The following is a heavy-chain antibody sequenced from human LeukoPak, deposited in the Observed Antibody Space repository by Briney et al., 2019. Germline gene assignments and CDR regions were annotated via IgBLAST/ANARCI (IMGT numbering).Heavy chain of an antibody. J-gene: IGHJ4*02. D-gene: IGHD2-2*01. Sequence: PGGPLRLSCAVSGFTFNSYSMNWVRQAPGKGLEWVSYISSSSNTIYYADSVKGRFTISRDNAKNSLYLQLNSLRAEDTAVYYCAPGYCTSTSCSHYFEHWGQGTLVTVSS. CDR3: APGYCTSTSCSHYFEH. V-gene: IGHV3-48*01. CDR1: GFTFNSYS. CDR2: ISSSSNTI.